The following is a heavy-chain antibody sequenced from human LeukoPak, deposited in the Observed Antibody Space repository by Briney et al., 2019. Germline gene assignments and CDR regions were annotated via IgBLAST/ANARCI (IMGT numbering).Heavy chain of an antibody. CDR1: GFTFSSYW. D-gene: IGHD2-2*01. J-gene: IGHJ4*02. Sequence: GGSLRLSCAASGFTFSSYWMSWVRQAPGKGLEWVANIKQDGSEKYYVDSVKGRFTISRDNSKNTLYLQMNSLRAEDTAVYYCAKARRVVPAALSPFDYWGQGTLVTVSS. V-gene: IGHV3-7*03. CDR3: AKARRVVPAALSPFDY. CDR2: IKQDGSEK.